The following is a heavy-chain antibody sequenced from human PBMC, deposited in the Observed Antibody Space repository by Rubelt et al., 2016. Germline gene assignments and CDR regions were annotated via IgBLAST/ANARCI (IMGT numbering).Heavy chain of an antibody. J-gene: IGHJ4*02. Sequence: QLQLQESGPGLVKPSETLSLTCTVSGGSISSSTYYWAWIRQPPGKGLEWIGSMSYSGSASYNPSLKSRVTISPDTSKNQFSLKMRSGTAADTAVYYCARHQRDSSSSPLPYWGQGTLVTVSS. V-gene: IGHV4-39*01. CDR3: ARHQRDSSSSPLPY. CDR1: GGSISSSTYY. CDR2: MSYSGSA. D-gene: IGHD6-6*01.